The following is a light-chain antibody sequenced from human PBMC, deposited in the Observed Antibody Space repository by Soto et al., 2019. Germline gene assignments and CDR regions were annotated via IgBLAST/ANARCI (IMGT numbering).Light chain of an antibody. CDR2: EVS. J-gene: IGLJ1*01. CDR3: SSYTSSSTRV. V-gene: IGLV2-18*02. Sequence: QSALTQPPSVSGSPGQSVTIPCTGTSSDVGNYNRVSWYHQAPGTAPKLMIYEVSNRPSGVSDRFSGSKSGNTASLSISGLQAEDEADYYCSSYTSSSTRVFGTGTKVTVL. CDR1: SSDVGNYNR.